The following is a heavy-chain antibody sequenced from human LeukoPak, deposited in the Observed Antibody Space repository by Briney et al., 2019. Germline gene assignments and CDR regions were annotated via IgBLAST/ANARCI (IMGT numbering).Heavy chain of an antibody. Sequence: SETLSLTCTVSGGSISSYYWSWIRQPAGKGLEWIGRIYTSGSTNYNPSLKSRVTISVDTSKNQISLKLTSVTAADTAVYYCARHPSAVAGKTFDCWGQGTLVTVSS. V-gene: IGHV4-4*07. CDR3: ARHPSAVAGKTFDC. J-gene: IGHJ4*02. D-gene: IGHD6-19*01. CDR2: IYTSGST. CDR1: GGSISSYY.